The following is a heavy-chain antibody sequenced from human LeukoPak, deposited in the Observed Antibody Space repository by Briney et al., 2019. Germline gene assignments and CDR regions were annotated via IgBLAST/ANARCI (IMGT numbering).Heavy chain of an antibody. CDR1: GFTFSDYY. D-gene: IGHD5-24*01. Sequence: PGGSLRLSCAASGFTFSDYYMSWIRQAPGKGLEWVSYISGRGSTISYTDSVKGRFTISRDNTKKSLYLQMNSLRAEDTAVYYCARGADGRDLDSWGQGTLVTVSS. V-gene: IGHV3-11*01. CDR2: ISGRGSTI. J-gene: IGHJ4*02. CDR3: ARGADGRDLDS.